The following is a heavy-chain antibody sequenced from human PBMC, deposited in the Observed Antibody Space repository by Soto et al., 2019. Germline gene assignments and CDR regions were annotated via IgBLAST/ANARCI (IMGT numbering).Heavy chain of an antibody. Sequence: DVQLVESGGGLVQPGGSLRLSCAASGFTFSSDWMHWVRQAPGKGLVWVSRISSDGSSTVYADSVKGRFTISRDNAKNTLYLYMNSLRVEDTAVYYCARQCDMKVWGQGTTVTVSS. CDR2: ISSDGSST. V-gene: IGHV3-74*01. CDR3: ARQCDMKV. D-gene: IGHD6-19*01. CDR1: GFTFSSDW. J-gene: IGHJ6*02.